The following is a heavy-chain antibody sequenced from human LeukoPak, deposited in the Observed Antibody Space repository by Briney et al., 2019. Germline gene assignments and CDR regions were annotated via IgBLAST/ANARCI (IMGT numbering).Heavy chain of an antibody. J-gene: IGHJ6*03. D-gene: IGHD2-8*01. CDR3: ARGPNHYYYMDF. CDR1: GYSFTGYY. CDR2: INPDGGVT. V-gene: IGHV1-2*02. Sequence: ASVKVSCKASGYSFTGYYVHWVRQAPGQGLEWMGWINPDGGVTKSAQNFQGRVTMTRDKSINTVYMELSGLTSDDTALYYCARGPNHYYYMDFWGTGTTVSVSS.